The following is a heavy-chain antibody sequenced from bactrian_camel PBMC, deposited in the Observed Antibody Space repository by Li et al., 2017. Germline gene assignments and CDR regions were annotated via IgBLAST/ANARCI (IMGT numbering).Heavy chain of an antibody. J-gene: IGHJ4*01. Sequence: HVQLVESGGGSVQAGGSLRLSRAHSGYTSGFAALAWFRQAPGKEREGVAAIQPGGSTYYSDSVKGRFTISQDRAKNTLSLQMNSLKIEDTAVYYCQPHGRSYIDINCRARLGPGTQVTVS. V-gene: IGHV3S55*01. CDR2: IQPGGST. D-gene: IGHD4*01. CDR1: GYTSGFAA.